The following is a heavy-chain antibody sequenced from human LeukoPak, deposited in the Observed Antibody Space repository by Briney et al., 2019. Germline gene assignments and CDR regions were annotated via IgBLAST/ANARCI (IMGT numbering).Heavy chain of an antibody. CDR2: IYHSGST. D-gene: IGHD4-17*01. CDR3: ARGAVTTDLYYFDY. V-gene: IGHV4-30-2*01. CDR1: GGSISSGGYS. Sequence: SETLSLTCAVSGGSISSGGYSWSWIRQPPGKGLEWIGYIYHSGSTYYNPSLKSRVTISVDRYKNQFSLKLSSVTAADTAVYYCARGAVTTDLYYFDYWGQGTLVTVSS. J-gene: IGHJ4*02.